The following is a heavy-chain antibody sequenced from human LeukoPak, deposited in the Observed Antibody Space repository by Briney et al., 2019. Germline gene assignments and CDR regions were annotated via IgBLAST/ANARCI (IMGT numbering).Heavy chain of an antibody. J-gene: IGHJ6*02. Sequence: SETLSLTCTVSGGSISSYYWSWIRQPPGKGLEWIGYIYYSGSTYYNPSLKSRVTISVDTSKSQFSLKLSSVTAADTAVYYCARGLDYGMDVWGQGTTVTVSS. CDR2: IYYSGST. CDR1: GGSISSYY. V-gene: IGHV4-59*08. CDR3: ARGLDYGMDV.